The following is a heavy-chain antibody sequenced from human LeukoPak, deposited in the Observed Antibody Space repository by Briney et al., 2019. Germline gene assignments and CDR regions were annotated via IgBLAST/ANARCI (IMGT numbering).Heavy chain of an antibody. J-gene: IGHJ4*02. CDR2: IYYSGST. D-gene: IGHD6-13*01. CDR1: GGSISSYY. Sequence: SETLSLTCTVSGGSISSYYWSWIRQPPGKGLEWIGYIYYSGSTNYNPSLKSRVTISVDTSKNQFSLKLSSVTAADTAVYYCAREDGSSWYYFDSWGQGTLVTVSS. CDR3: AREDGSSWYYFDS. V-gene: IGHV4-59*01.